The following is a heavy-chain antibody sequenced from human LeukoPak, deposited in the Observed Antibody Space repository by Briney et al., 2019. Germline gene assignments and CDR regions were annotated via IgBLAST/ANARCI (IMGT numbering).Heavy chain of an antibody. D-gene: IGHD4-23*01. Sequence: SETLSLTCAVHGGSLSGYYWGWIRQSPGKGLEWIGDTSHRGDANYNPSLEGRVTITVDSSKMHFYLNVTSVIAADTSVYYCAREDYGGYSEAFDIWGQGTMVTVSS. CDR3: AREDYGGYSEAFDI. CDR2: TSHRGDA. J-gene: IGHJ3*02. CDR1: GGSLSGYY. V-gene: IGHV4-34*01.